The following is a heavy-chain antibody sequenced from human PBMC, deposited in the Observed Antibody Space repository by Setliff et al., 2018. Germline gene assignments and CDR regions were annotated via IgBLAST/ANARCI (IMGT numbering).Heavy chain of an antibody. CDR3: ARYSSPYYYMDV. V-gene: IGHV4-31*03. J-gene: IGHJ6*03. CDR2: IYHSGTT. Sequence: SETLSLTCTVSGGPITTGGYYWSWIRQHPGEGLEWIGYIYHSGTTYYNPSLESRVRLSVDTSNSQFSLKLSSVTAADRAIYFCARYSSPYYYMDVWGTGIAVTVS. CDR1: GGPITTGGYY. D-gene: IGHD5-18*01.